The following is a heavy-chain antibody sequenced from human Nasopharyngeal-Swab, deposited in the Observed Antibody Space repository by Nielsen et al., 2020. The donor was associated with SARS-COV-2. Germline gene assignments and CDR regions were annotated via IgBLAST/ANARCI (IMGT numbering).Heavy chain of an antibody. CDR1: GFTFSGYS. CDR2: ISSSSSYI. Sequence: GESLKISCAASGFTFSGYSMNWVRQAPGKGLEWVSSISSSSSYIYYADSVKGRFTISRDNAKNSLYLQMNSLRAEDTAVYYCASGQEPLWFGELPWFDPWGQGTLVTVSS. D-gene: IGHD3-10*01. J-gene: IGHJ5*02. V-gene: IGHV3-21*01. CDR3: ASGQEPLWFGELPWFDP.